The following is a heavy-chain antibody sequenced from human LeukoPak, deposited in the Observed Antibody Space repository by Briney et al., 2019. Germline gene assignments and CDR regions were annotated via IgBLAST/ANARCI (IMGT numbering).Heavy chain of an antibody. CDR2: ISAYNGNT. V-gene: IGHV1-18*01. J-gene: IGHJ4*02. CDR1: GYAFTSYG. D-gene: IGHD2-2*01. Sequence: ASVTVSCKASGYAFTSYGISWVRQAPGQGLEWMGWISAYNGNTNYAQKLQGRVTMTTDTSTSTADMELRSLRSDDTAVYYCAREEPNCSSTSCYPYYWGQGTLVTVSS. CDR3: AREEPNCSSTSCYPYY.